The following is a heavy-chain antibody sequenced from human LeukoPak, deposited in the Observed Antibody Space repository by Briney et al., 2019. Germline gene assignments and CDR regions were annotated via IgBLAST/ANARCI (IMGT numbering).Heavy chain of an antibody. D-gene: IGHD6-13*01. CDR1: GFTVSSNY. CDR2: IYSGGST. J-gene: IGHJ5*02. CDR3: ARAHPGYSSSLGWFDP. Sequence: PGGSLRPSCAAPGFTVSSNYMSWVRQAPGKGLEWVSVIYSGGSTYYADSVKGRFTISRDNSKNTLYLQMNSLRAEDTAVYYCARAHPGYSSSLGWFDPWGQGTLVTVSS. V-gene: IGHV3-53*01.